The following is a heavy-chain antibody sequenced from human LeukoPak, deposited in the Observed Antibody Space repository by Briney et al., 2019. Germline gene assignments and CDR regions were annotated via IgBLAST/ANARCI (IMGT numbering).Heavy chain of an antibody. CDR2: INPSDGG. CDR1: GYTFTNYY. D-gene: IGHD4-17*01. V-gene: IGHV1-46*01. CDR3: ARDTRTMTAVTRGQHYYYGLDV. J-gene: IGHJ6*02. Sequence: GASVKVSCKASGYTFTNYYLHWVRQAPGHGLEWMAIINPSDGGTYKLQGRVTGTRDTSTSTVYMELSSLRSEDTAVYYCARDTRTMTAVTRGQHYYYGLDVGGQGTTVTVS.